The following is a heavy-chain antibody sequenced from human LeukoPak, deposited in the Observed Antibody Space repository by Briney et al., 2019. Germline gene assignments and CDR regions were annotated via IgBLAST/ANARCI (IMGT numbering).Heavy chain of an antibody. CDR2: IDTGHNT. CDR3: AKYSRPSSRVFDY. D-gene: IGHD3-22*01. Sequence: GGSLRLSCIGSGFSFSNYPMSWVRRAPGKGLDWVSTIDTGHNTDYADSVKGRFTIPSDNSKNTLYMQMDSLRAEDTAVYFCAKYSRPSSRVFDYWGQGTLATVSP. CDR1: GFSFSNYP. J-gene: IGHJ4*02. V-gene: IGHV3-23*01.